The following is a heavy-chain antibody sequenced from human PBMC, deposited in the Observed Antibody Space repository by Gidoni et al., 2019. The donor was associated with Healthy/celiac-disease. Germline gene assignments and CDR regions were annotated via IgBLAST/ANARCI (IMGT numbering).Heavy chain of an antibody. CDR1: AFSLSNARMG. Sequence: QGTLKESGPVLVKPTEPLTLTCTVAAFSLSNARMGVSWSRQPRGKALEWLAHIFSNDEKSYSTSLKSRLTISKDTPKSKVVLTMTNMDPVDTATYYCARWDFDWILRDWGQGTLVTVSS. D-gene: IGHD3-9*01. V-gene: IGHV2-26*01. CDR3: ARWDFDWILRD. J-gene: IGHJ4*02. CDR2: IFSNDEK.